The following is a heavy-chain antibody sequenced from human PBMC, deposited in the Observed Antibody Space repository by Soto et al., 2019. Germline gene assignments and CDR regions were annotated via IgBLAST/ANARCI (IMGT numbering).Heavy chain of an antibody. CDR2: IRSKANRYGT. V-gene: IGHV3-73*02. J-gene: IGHJ4*02. CDR3: TGSSGLSETGYFDS. Sequence: EVQLVDSGGGLVQPGGSLRLSCAASGFIFSDYAMHWVRQVSGKGLEWVGRIRSKANRYGTEYGAWVKCRFTISRDDSKHTAYLQMKSLKTEDTAVYDCTGSSGLSETGYFDSWGQGRLVTVSS. CDR1: GFIFSDYA. D-gene: IGHD6-19*01.